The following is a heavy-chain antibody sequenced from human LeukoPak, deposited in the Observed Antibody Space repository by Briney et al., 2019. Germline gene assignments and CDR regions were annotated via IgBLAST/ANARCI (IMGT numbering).Heavy chain of an antibody. J-gene: IGHJ4*02. CDR3: AKVLQGGSSWHFDY. CDR2: VSGSGGNT. V-gene: IGHV3-23*01. D-gene: IGHD6-13*01. CDR1: GFIFSDYG. Sequence: PGGSLRLSCAASGFIFSDYGMSWVRQAPGKGLEWVSVVSGSGGNTFYADSVKGRFTISRDNSKNTLYLQMNSLRAEDTAVYYCAKVLQGGSSWHFDYWGQGTLVTVSS.